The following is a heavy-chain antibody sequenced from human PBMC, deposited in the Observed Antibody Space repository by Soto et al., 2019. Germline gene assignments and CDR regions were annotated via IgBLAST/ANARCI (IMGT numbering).Heavy chain of an antibody. Sequence: EVQLVESGGGLVQHGGSLRLSCAASGFTFSDHYMDWVRQAPGKGLEWVGRIRKKVNSYTTEYAASVKGRFTISRDDSKNSLYLQMNSLKTEDTAFYYCARVATAYNYDYWGQGTLVTVSS. V-gene: IGHV3-72*01. CDR3: ARVATAYNYDY. CDR2: IRKKVNSYTT. CDR1: GFTFSDHY. J-gene: IGHJ4*02. D-gene: IGHD2-21*02.